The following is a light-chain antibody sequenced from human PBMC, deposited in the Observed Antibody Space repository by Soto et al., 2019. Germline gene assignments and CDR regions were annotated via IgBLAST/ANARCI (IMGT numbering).Light chain of an antibody. J-gene: IGKJ4*01. Sequence: ETVLTQSPPTLSVSPGERATLSCRASRSISTNVAWYQHRSGQAPRLLIYSASTRATGIPTRFSGSGSGTEFTLTIGSLQSEDFAIYYCQQYNTWPPITFGGGTKVDIK. V-gene: IGKV3-15*01. CDR3: QQYNTWPPIT. CDR2: SAS. CDR1: RSISTN.